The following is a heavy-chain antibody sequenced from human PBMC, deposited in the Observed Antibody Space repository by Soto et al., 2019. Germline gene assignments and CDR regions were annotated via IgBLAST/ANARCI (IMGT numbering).Heavy chain of an antibody. Sequence: SGPTLVNPTQTLTLTCTFSGFSLSTNEVGVGWIRQPPGKALEWVALIYWDGDKHFNPSLKSRLSITTDTSKNQVVLVMTNMDPVDTATYYCAHRRVGYGSNCNPVHFDYWGQGTLVTVSS. CDR3: AHRRVGYGSNCNPVHFDY. D-gene: IGHD1-1*01. CDR2: IYWDGDK. CDR1: GFSLSTNEVG. V-gene: IGHV2-5*02. J-gene: IGHJ4*02.